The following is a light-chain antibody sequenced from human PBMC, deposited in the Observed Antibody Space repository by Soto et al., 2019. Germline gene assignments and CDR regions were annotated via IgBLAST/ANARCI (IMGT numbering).Light chain of an antibody. CDR1: GSNIGSNY. CDR3: AAWDDSLSGPV. CDR2: RNN. J-gene: IGLJ1*01. V-gene: IGLV1-47*01. Sequence: QSLLTQPHLPSGTRVQRETMSCSGRGSNIGSNYVYWYQQLPGTAPKLLIYRNNQRPSGVPDRFSGSKSGTSASLAISGLRSEDEADYYCAAWDDSLSGPVFGTGT.